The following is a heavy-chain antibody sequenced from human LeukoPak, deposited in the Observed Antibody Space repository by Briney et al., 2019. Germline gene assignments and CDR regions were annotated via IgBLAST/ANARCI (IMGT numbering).Heavy chain of an antibody. CDR3: AKGLGVVVPAAIPGYFDY. CDR2: IRYDGSNK. J-gene: IGHJ4*02. V-gene: IGHV3-30*02. D-gene: IGHD2-2*02. CDR1: GFTFSSYG. Sequence: GGSLRLSCAASGFTFSSYGMHWVRQAPGKGLEWGAFIRYDGSNKYYADSVKGRFTISRDNSKNTLYLQMNSLRAEDTAVYYCAKGLGVVVPAAIPGYFDYWGQGTLVTVSS.